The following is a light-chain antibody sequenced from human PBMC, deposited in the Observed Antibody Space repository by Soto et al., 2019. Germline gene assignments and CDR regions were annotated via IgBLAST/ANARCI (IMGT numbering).Light chain of an antibody. J-gene: IGKJ1*01. CDR3: QHSST. V-gene: IGKV1-5*03. Sequence: DIQMTQSPSTLSASLGDRVTITCRASQTISSWLAWYQQKPGKAPKLLIYKASTLKSGVPSRFSGSGSGTEFTLTISSLQPDDFATYYCQHSSTFGQGTKVDIK. CDR1: QTISSW. CDR2: KAS.